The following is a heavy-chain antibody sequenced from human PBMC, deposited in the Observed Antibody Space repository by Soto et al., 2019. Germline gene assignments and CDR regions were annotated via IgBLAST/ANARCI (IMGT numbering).Heavy chain of an antibody. V-gene: IGHV1-69*02. CDR3: ACGSGYYIDAFDI. D-gene: IGHD3-22*01. Sequence: GASVKVSCKASGGTFSSYTISWVRQAPGQGLEWMGRIIPILGIANYAQKFQGRVTITADKSTSTAYMELSSLRSEDTAVYYCACGSGYYIDAFDIWGQGTMVTVSS. CDR1: GGTFSSYT. CDR2: IIPILGIA. J-gene: IGHJ3*02.